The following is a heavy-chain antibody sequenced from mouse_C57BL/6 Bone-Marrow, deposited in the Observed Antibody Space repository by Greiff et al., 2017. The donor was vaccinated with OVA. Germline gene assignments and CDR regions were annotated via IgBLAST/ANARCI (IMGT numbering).Heavy chain of an antibody. CDR3: ARINYWYFDV. CDR2: ISSGSSTI. V-gene: IGHV5-17*01. CDR1: GFTFSDYG. J-gene: IGHJ1*03. Sequence: VQLKESGGGLVKPGGSLKLSCAASGFTFSDYGMHWVRQAPEKGLEWVAYISSGSSTIYYADTVKGRFTISRDNAKNTLFLQMTSLRSEDTAMYYCARINYWYFDVWGTGTTVPVSS.